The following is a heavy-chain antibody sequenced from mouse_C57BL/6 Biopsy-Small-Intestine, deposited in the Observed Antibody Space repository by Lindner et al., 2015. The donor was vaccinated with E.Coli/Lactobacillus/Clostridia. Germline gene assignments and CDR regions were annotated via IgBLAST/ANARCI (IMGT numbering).Heavy chain of an antibody. V-gene: IGHV1-55*01. CDR1: GYSFTNYW. J-gene: IGHJ2*01. CDR2: VYPGHGST. CDR3: IRRDYYGSRFYFDH. D-gene: IGHD1-1*01. Sequence: VQLQESGAELVKPGASVKMSCKASGYSFTNYWITWVKQRPGQGLEWIGDVYPGHGSTNYNEKFRSKATLTADKSSSTAYMQLSSLTSEDSAVYFCIRRDYYGSRFYFDHWGQGTTLTVSS.